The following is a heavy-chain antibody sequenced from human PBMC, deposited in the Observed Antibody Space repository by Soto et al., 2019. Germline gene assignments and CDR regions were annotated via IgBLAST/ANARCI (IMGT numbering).Heavy chain of an antibody. CDR2: ISSSSSTI. Sequence: GGSLRLSCAASGFTFSSYSMNWVRQAPGEGLEWVSYISSSSSTIYYADSVKGRFTISRDNAKNSLYLQMNSLRAEDTAVYYCAVTDQYYDFWSGYPSPYDYWGQGTLVTVSS. V-gene: IGHV3-48*01. D-gene: IGHD3-3*01. J-gene: IGHJ4*02. CDR3: AVTDQYYDFWSGYPSPYDY. CDR1: GFTFSSYS.